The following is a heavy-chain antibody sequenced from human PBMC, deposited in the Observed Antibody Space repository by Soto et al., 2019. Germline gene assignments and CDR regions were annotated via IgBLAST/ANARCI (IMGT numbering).Heavy chain of an antibody. CDR3: ARGGNWFDT. CDR2: ISISSSYI. V-gene: IGHV3-21*01. Sequence: EVQLVESGGGLVKPGGSLRLSCAASGFIFTTYSMNWVRQTPGKGLEWVSFISISSSYIYYADSVKGRFTISRDNAKNSLYLQMSSLRAEDTAMYYCARGGNWFDTWGHGTLVTVSS. CDR1: GFIFTTYS. J-gene: IGHJ5*01.